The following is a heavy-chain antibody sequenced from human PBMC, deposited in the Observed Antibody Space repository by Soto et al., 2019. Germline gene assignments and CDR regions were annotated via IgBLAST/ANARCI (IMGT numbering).Heavy chain of an antibody. J-gene: IGHJ3*02. D-gene: IGHD7-27*01. CDR3: ARGATGVDDALDI. CDR2: INPDTGGT. Sequence: QVQLVQSGAEVKKPGASVKVSCKASGYIFSGYYLHWVRQAPGQGLEWMAWINPDTGGTNYAQKFQGWVTMTRDTSIATAYMELTRLKSDDTAVYYCARGATGVDDALDIWGQGTMVTVSS. V-gene: IGHV1-2*04. CDR1: GYIFSGYY.